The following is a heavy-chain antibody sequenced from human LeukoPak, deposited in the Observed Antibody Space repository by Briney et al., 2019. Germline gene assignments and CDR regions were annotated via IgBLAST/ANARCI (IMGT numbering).Heavy chain of an antibody. CDR2: ISSSGSTI. J-gene: IGHJ4*02. CDR3: ARVTSLPKG. CDR1: GSTFSSYE. Sequence: GGSLRLSCAASGSTFSSYEMNWVRQAPGKGLEWVSYISSSGSTIYYADSVKGRFTISRDNAKNSLYLQMNSLRAEDTAVYYCARVTSLPKGWGQGTLVTVSS. D-gene: IGHD3-16*01. V-gene: IGHV3-48*03.